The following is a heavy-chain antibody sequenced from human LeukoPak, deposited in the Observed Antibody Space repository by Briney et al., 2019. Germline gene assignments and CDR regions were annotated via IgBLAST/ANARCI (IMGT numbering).Heavy chain of an antibody. D-gene: IGHD4-17*01. CDR2: ISYDGSNK. CDR1: GFTFSSYA. V-gene: IGHV3-30*07. Sequence: PGGSLRLSCAASGFTFSSYAMHWVRQAPGKGLEWVAVISYDGSNKYYADSVKGRFTISRDNAKNTLYLQMNSLRADDTAIYYCTKDPNGDYIGAFDPWGQGTLVTVSS. J-gene: IGHJ5*02. CDR3: TKDPNGDYIGAFDP.